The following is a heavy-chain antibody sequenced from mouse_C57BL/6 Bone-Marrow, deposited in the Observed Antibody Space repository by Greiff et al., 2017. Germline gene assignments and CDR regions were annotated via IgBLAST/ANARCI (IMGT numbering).Heavy chain of an antibody. CDR3: ARHGDYYGSSYWYFDV. CDR2: ISSGGSYT. D-gene: IGHD1-1*01. V-gene: IGHV5-6*01. CDR1: GFTFSSYG. J-gene: IGHJ1*03. Sequence: EVKLVESGGDLVKPGGSLKLSCAASGFTFSSYGMSWVRQTPDKRLEWVATISSGGSYTYYPDSVKGRFTISRDNAKNTLYLQMSSLKSEDTAMYYCARHGDYYGSSYWYFDVWGTGTTVTVSS.